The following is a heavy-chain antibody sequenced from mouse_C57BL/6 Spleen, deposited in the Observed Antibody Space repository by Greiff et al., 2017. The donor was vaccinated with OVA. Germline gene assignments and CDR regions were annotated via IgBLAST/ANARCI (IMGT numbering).Heavy chain of an antibody. CDR1: GYTFTSYW. CDR3: ARKIYYYGGGYFDV. J-gene: IGHJ1*03. Sequence: VQLQQPGAELVMPGASVKLSCKASGYTFTSYWMHWVKQRPGQGLEWIGEIDPSDSYTNYNQKFKGKSTLTVDKSSSTAYMQLSSLTSEDSAVYYCARKIYYYGGGYFDVWGTGTTVTVSS. D-gene: IGHD1-1*01. V-gene: IGHV1-69*01. CDR2: IDPSDSYT.